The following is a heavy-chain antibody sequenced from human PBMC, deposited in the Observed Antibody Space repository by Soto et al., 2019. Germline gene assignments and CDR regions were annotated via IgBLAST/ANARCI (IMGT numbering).Heavy chain of an antibody. CDR3: ARALRVITMVRGVMEGY. CDR1: GYTFTGYY. CDR2: INPNSGGT. J-gene: IGHJ4*02. D-gene: IGHD3-10*01. Sequence: QVQLVQSGAEVKKPGASVKVSCKASGYTFTGYYMHWVRQAPGQGLEWMGWINPNSGGTNYAQKFQGRVTMTRDTSISTAYMELSRLRSDDTAVYYCARALRVITMVRGVMEGYWGQGTLVTVSS. V-gene: IGHV1-2*02.